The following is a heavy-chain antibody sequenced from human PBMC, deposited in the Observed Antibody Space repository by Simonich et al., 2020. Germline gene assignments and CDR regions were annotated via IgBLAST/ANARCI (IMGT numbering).Heavy chain of an antibody. Sequence: QVQLVQSGAEVKKPGASVKVSCKASGYTFTSYGVSWVRQAPGQGLGGMGGISAYNENTNYAQKLQGRVTMTTDTSTSTAYMERRSLRSDDTAVYYCARSTTGTTAFDIWGQGTMVTVSS. CDR3: ARSTTGTTAFDI. CDR1: GYTFTSYG. D-gene: IGHD1-1*01. V-gene: IGHV1-18*01. CDR2: ISAYNENT. J-gene: IGHJ3*02.